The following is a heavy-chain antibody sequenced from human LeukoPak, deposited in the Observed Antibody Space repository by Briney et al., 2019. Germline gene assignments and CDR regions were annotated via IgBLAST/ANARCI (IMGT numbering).Heavy chain of an antibody. D-gene: IGHD5-12*01. J-gene: IGHJ4*02. Sequence: SETLSLTCAVYGGSFGGYYWSWIRQPPGKGLEWIGEINHSGSTNYNPSLKSRVTISVDTSKNQFSLKLSSVTAADTAVYYCARRIISGYDVVVFDYWGQGTLVTVSS. CDR2: INHSGST. CDR1: GGSFGGYY. V-gene: IGHV4-34*01. CDR3: ARRIISGYDVVVFDY.